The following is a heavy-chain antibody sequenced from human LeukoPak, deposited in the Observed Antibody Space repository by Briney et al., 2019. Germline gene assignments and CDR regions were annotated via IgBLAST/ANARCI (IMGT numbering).Heavy chain of an antibody. CDR2: IYYSGST. CDR1: GGSISSYY. J-gene: IGHJ4*02. Sequence: SETLSLTCSVSGGSISSYYGSWIRQPPGMGLEWIGYIYYSGSTNYNPSLKSRVTISVDTSKNQFSLKLSSVTAADTAVYYCARGGGSTDYYDSSGYFWGQGTLVTVSS. D-gene: IGHD3-22*01. CDR3: ARGGGSTDYYDSSGYF. V-gene: IGHV4-59*01.